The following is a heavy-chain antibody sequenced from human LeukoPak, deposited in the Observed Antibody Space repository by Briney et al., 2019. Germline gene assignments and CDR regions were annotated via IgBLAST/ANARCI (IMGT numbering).Heavy chain of an antibody. CDR2: INSDGSIA. V-gene: IGHV3-74*01. D-gene: IGHD5-12*01. Sequence: GGSLRLSCEVSGFSFSTYWMHWVRQAPGKGLVWVSRINSDGSIAYYADSVKGRFTISRDNAKDTLYLQMNSLRDEDTAVYYCARGYDIYPLGWWFDPWGQGTLVTVSS. CDR3: ARGYDIYPLGWWFDP. J-gene: IGHJ5*02. CDR1: GFSFSTYW.